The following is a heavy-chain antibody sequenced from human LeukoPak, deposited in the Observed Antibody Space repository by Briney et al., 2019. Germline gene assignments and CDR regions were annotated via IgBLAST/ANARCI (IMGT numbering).Heavy chain of an antibody. V-gene: IGHV3-23*01. J-gene: IGHJ6*03. CDR3: ANSQKDFWSGIYYYMDV. CDR1: GFTFSSYA. CDR2: VSSDGINT. Sequence: GGSLRLSCAASGFTFSSYAMSWVRQAPGKGLEWVSAVSSDGINTYYTDSLKGRFTISRDNSKNTVFLQMHSLTAEDTAVYYCANSQKDFWSGIYYYMDVWGKGTTVTVSS. D-gene: IGHD3-3*01.